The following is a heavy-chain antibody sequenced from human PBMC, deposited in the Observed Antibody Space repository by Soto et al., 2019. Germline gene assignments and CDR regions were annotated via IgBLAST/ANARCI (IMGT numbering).Heavy chain of an antibody. CDR2: TYYSSRWYS. D-gene: IGHD3-16*01. CDR1: GDSVSSNGAA. J-gene: IGHJ4*02. V-gene: IGHV6-1*01. CDR3: AGGPPGFHSAFAF. Sequence: SQTLSLTCAISGDSVSSNGAAWNWIRQSPSRGLEWLGRTYYSSRWYSDYVPSVKSRITANPDTSHNQLSLQPNSVNPEETAIYYCAGGPPGFHSAFAFWGQGTLVTVSS.